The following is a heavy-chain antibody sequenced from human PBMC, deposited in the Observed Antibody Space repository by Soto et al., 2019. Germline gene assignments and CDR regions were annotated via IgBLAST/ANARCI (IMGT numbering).Heavy chain of an antibody. J-gene: IGHJ4*02. D-gene: IGHD5-18*01. CDR2: IYPGDSDT. CDR3: ARQDTAMVMWYFDY. V-gene: IGHV5-51*01. Sequence: GESLKISCKGSGYSFTSYWIGWVRQMPGKGLEWRGIIYPGDSDTRYSPSFQGQVTISADKSISTAYLPWSSLKASDTAMYYCARQDTAMVMWYFDYWGQGTLVTVSS. CDR1: GYSFTSYW.